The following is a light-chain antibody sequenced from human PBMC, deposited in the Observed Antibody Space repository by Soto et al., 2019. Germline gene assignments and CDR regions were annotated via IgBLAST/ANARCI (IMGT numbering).Light chain of an antibody. CDR3: QQYNNWPPFT. CDR1: QSVSSS. V-gene: IGKV3-15*01. Sequence: EIVMTQSPATLSVSPGERVTLSCRASQSVSSSLAWYQQKPGQAPRLLIYGASTKATGIPARLSGSGSGTEFTLTISSLQSEDFAVYYCQQYNNWPPFTFGPGTKVDIK. CDR2: GAS. J-gene: IGKJ3*01.